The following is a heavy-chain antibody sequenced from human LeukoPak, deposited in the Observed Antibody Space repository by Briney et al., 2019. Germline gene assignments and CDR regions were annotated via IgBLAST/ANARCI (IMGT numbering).Heavy chain of an antibody. Sequence: GASVKVSCKVSGYTLTELSMHWVRQAPGKGLEWMGGFDPEDGETIYAQKFQGRVTMTTDTSTSTAYMELRSLRSDDTAVYYCARDPIGGIRYYDFWSGSAHLYYMDVWGKGTAVTVSS. CDR3: ARDPIGGIRYYDFWSGSAHLYYMDV. J-gene: IGHJ6*03. CDR1: GYTLTELS. CDR2: FDPEDGET. D-gene: IGHD3-3*01. V-gene: IGHV1-24*01.